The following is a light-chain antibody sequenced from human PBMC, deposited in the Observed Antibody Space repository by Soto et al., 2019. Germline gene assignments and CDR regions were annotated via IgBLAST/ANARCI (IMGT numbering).Light chain of an antibody. Sequence: IHMTHSPSTLSASVGYRVTITCRASQSISSWLAWYQQKPGKAPKLLIYKASSLESGVPSRFSGSGSGTEFTLTISSLQPDDFATYYCQQYNSYSPTFGQGTKVDIK. CDR3: QQYNSYSPT. CDR1: QSISSW. CDR2: KAS. J-gene: IGKJ1*01. V-gene: IGKV1-5*03.